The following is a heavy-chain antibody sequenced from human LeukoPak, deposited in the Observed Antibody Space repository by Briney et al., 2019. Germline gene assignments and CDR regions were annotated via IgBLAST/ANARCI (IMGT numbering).Heavy chain of an antibody. CDR1: GFIFRKYA. V-gene: IGHV3-23*01. J-gene: IGHJ4*02. Sequence: GGSLRLSCGASGFIFRKYAMSWVRQAPGEGLEWVSGISDNGGGTYYADSVKGRFTISRDNSKNMLYLQMNSLRAEDTAVYYCAKESGALGAPLYDYWGQGILVTGSS. D-gene: IGHD4/OR15-4a*01. CDR2: ISDNGGGT. CDR3: AKESGALGAPLYDY.